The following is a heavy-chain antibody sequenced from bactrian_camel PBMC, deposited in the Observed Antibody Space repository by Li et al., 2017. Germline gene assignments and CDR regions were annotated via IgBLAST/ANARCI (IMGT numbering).Heavy chain of an antibody. V-gene: IGHV3S6*01. Sequence: QLVESGGGLVQPGGSLRLSCAASGFTFSRYYMSWVRQAPGKGLEWVAQIAYDGWVSRYHDSAKGRFTISKDNAKNSLYLQMNSLKPEDTAIYYCAAEIPKGLGCLVSAFLQFANRGQGTQVTVS. CDR1: GFTFSRYY. CDR2: IAYDGWVS. J-gene: IGHJ4*01. D-gene: IGHD5*01. CDR3: AAEIPKGLGCLVSAFLQFAN.